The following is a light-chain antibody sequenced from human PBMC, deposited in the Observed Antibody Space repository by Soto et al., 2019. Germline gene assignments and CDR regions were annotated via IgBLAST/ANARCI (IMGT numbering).Light chain of an antibody. CDR1: QSVRSTY. CDR2: DAS. J-gene: IGKJ4*01. Sequence: EIVLTQTPGTVSLSPGERATLSCRASQSVRSTYFAWYQHKPGQAPRLLIFDASTRATGIPDRFSGSGSGTDFTLTISRLEPEDFALDYCHQYGHSPVTFGGGTKVEIK. V-gene: IGKV3-20*01. CDR3: HQYGHSPVT.